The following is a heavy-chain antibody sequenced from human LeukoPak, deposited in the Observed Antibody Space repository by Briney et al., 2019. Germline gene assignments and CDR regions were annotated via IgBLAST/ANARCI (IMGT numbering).Heavy chain of an antibody. CDR2: INKDGSEK. CDR3: ARGFQLGDFPV. Sequence: PGGSLRLSCAASGFNISPYSLSWLRQTPGKGLEWEAYINKDGSEKAYVDSVKGRFTISRDNAKGSLYLQLNSLSAEDTGVYYCARGFQLGDFPVWGQGTLVTVSS. D-gene: IGHD2/OR15-2a*01. CDR1: GFNISPYS. J-gene: IGHJ4*02. V-gene: IGHV3-7*01.